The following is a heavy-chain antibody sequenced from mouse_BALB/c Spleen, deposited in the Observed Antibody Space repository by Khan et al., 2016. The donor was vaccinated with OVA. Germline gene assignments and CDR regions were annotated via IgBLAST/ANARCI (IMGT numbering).Heavy chain of an antibody. V-gene: IGHV1S132*01. CDR3: ARAYFGNYDFAY. CDR1: GYTFTSYW. D-gene: IGHD2-10*01. CDR2: IFPGTGTT. J-gene: IGHJ3*01. Sequence: QVQLQQSGAELVKPGASVKLSCKTSGYTFTSYWIQWVKQRPGQGLGWIGEIFPGTGTTYYNENFKAKATLTIDTSSSTAYIQLSSLTSEDSAFYFCARAYFGNYDFAYWGQGTLVTVSA.